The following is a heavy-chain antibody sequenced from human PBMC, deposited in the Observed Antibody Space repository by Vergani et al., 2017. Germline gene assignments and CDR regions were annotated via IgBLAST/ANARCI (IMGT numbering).Heavy chain of an antibody. CDR1: GYIFTDYY. V-gene: IGHV1-46*01. CDR2: INPSGGST. J-gene: IGHJ4*02. CDR3: ARLSYDTTPYLQGGYDC. D-gene: IGHD3-22*01. Sequence: QVQLLQSGPELKEPGSSLQVSCKASGYIFTDYYLHWVRQAPGHGPEWMGIINPSGGSTSYAQKFQGRVTMTRDTSTSTVYMELSSLRSEDTAVYYCARLSYDTTPYLQGGYDCWGQGTLVSVSS.